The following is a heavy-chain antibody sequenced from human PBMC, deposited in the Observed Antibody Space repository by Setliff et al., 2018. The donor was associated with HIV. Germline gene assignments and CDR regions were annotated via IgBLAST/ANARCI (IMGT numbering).Heavy chain of an antibody. CDR1: GGTISSYY. Sequence: PSETLSLTCTVSGGTISSYYWSWIRQPPGKGLEWIGYIYYSGSTNYNPSLKSRFTISVDTCKNQFSLKLSSLTAADTALYYCARTIAAAGESPHPLYKFDYWGQGTLVTVSS. CDR2: IYYSGST. J-gene: IGHJ4*02. V-gene: IGHV4-59*01. CDR3: ARTIAAAGESPHPLYKFDY. D-gene: IGHD6-13*01.